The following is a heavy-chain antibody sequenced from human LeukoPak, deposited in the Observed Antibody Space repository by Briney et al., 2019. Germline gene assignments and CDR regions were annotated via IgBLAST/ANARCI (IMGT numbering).Heavy chain of an antibody. V-gene: IGHV3-30-3*01. D-gene: IGHD6-19*01. CDR1: GFTFSSYA. CDR3: ASPPGQDSSGWYVNY. J-gene: IGHJ4*02. CDR2: ISYDGSNK. Sequence: PGGSLRLSCAASGFTFSSYAMHWVRQAPGKGLEWVAVISYDGSNKYYADSVKGRFTISRDNSKNTLYLQMNSLRAEDTAVYYCASPPGQDSSGWYVNYWGQGTLVTVSS.